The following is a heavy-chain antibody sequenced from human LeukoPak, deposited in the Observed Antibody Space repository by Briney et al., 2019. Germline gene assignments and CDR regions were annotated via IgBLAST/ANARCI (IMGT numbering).Heavy chain of an antibody. CDR3: AKASWQVATFSFDY. Sequence: GASVKVSCKASGYTFINYAMNWVRQAPGQGLEWMGWINTNTGTPTYAQGFTGRFVFSLDTSARTAYLQISSLKAEDTAVYYCAKASWQVATFSFDYWGQGTPVTVSS. J-gene: IGHJ4*02. CDR2: INTNTGTP. V-gene: IGHV7-4-1*02. CDR1: GYTFINYA.